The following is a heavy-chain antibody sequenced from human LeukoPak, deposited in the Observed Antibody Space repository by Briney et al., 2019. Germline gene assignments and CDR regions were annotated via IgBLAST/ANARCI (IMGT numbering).Heavy chain of an antibody. CDR2: IRYDGSNK. V-gene: IGHV3-30*02. Sequence: PGGSLRLSCAASGFTFSSYGMHWVCQAPGKGLEWVAFIRYDGSNKYYADSVKGRFTISRDNAKNTLYLQMNSLRAEDTAVYYCARGTWATLYFYYMDVWGKGTTVTVSS. J-gene: IGHJ6*03. CDR3: ARGTWATLYFYYMDV. CDR1: GFTFSSYG. D-gene: IGHD5-24*01.